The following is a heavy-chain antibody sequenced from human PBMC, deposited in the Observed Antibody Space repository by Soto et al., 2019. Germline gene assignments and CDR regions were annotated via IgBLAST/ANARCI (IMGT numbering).Heavy chain of an antibody. D-gene: IGHD3-3*01. CDR3: ARVGHYYYGMDV. CDR2: INAGNGNT. V-gene: IGHV1-3*01. CDR1: GYTFTRFN. Sequence: GASVKVSCKASGYTFTRFNMHWVRQAPGQRLEWMGWINAGNGNTRYSQKFQGRVTFTRDTSANTAYMEVSSLISEDTAVYYCARVGHYYYGMDVCGQGTTVTVSS. J-gene: IGHJ6*02.